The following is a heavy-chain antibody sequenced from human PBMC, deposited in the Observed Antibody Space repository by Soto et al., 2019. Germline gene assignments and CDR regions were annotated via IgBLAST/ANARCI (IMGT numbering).Heavy chain of an antibody. CDR2: IYYSGNT. CDR1: GSSISSSSYY. D-gene: IGHD2-15*01. CDR3: AREGGRYCTGGSCQVDY. V-gene: IGHV4-39*02. J-gene: IGHJ4*02. Sequence: QLQLQESGPGLVKPWKTLSLTCTVSGSSISSSSYYWVWIRQPPGKGLEWIGSIYYSGNTYYTPSLKSRVTISVDTSKNQFSLKLSSVTAADTAVYYCAREGGRYCTGGSCQVDYWGQGTLVTVSS.